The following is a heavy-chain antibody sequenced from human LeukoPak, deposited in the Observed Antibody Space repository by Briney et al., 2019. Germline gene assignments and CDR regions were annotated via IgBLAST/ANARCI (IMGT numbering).Heavy chain of an antibody. CDR2: IIPIFGTA. D-gene: IGHD2-2*01. J-gene: IGHJ5*02. Sequence: SVKVSCKASGGTFSSYAISWVRQAPGQGLEWMGGIIPIFGTANYAQKFQGRVTITTDESTSTAYMELNSLRSEDTAVYYCAREGSTGVSEFDPWGQGTLVTVSS. CDR1: GGTFSSYA. V-gene: IGHV1-69*05. CDR3: AREGSTGVSEFDP.